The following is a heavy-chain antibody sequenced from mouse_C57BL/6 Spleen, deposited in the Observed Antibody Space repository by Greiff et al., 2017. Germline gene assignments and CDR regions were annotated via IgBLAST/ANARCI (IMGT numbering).Heavy chain of an antibody. CDR3: ARSPPYLNYFDY. D-gene: IGHD5-5*01. J-gene: IGHJ2*01. CDR1: GYTFTSYW. CDR2: IDPSDSET. V-gene: IGHV1-52*01. Sequence: QVQLKQPGAELVRPGSSVKLSCKASGYTFTSYWMHWVKQRPIQGLEWIGNIDPSDSETHYNQKFKDKATLTVDKSSSTAYMQLSSLTSEDSAVYYSARSPPYLNYFDYWGQGTTLTVSS.